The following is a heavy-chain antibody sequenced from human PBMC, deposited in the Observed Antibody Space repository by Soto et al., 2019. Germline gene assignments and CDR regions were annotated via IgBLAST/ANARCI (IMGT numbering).Heavy chain of an antibody. D-gene: IGHD3-3*01. V-gene: IGHV1-69*01. CDR2: FIPVYRTL. Sequence: QVLLVQSGAEVKKPGSSVKISCKASGGSFGNSAINWVRQTPGQGLEWLGGFIPVYRTLNYAQKFQGRVTITADESTGTAYMTLSSLAANDTAVYYCATGVIWIGYFTVDSWGQGTRVTFSS. CDR3: ATGVIWIGYFTVDS. J-gene: IGHJ4*02. CDR1: GGSFGNSA.